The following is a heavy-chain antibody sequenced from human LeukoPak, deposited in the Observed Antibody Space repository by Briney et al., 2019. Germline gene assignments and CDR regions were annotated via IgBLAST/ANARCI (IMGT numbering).Heavy chain of an antibody. Sequence: GRSLRLSCAASGFTFDDYAMHWVRHAPGKGLEWVSGISWNSGSIGYADSVKGRFTISRDNAKYSLYLQMNSLRAEDTALYYCAKDSAERVGYFDYWGQGTLVTVSS. J-gene: IGHJ4*02. CDR2: ISWNSGSI. CDR1: GFTFDDYA. V-gene: IGHV3-9*01. D-gene: IGHD1-26*01. CDR3: AKDSAERVGYFDY.